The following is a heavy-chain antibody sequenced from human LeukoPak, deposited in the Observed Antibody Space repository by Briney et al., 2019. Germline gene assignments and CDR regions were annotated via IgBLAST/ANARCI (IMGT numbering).Heavy chain of an antibody. V-gene: IGHV4-39*07. D-gene: IGHD3-10*01. J-gene: IGHJ4*02. CDR2: IHHRGTT. CDR1: GGSISTNTYY. Sequence: SETLSLTCIVSGGSISTNTYYWGWIRLPPGKGLEWIGEIHHRGTTYYNPSLRSRVTISVDTSKNQFSLRLTSVTAADTAVYYCARVTYNGYQHFDYWGQGNLVNVS. CDR3: ARVTYNGYQHFDY.